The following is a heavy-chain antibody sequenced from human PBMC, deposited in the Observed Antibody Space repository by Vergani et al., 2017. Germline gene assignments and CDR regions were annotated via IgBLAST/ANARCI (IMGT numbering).Heavy chain of an antibody. D-gene: IGHD4-23*01. CDR3: AGDENCGGKYFDS. CDR2: ISYNGDRA. Sequence: EVQLVESGGSLVRPGGSLRLSCAVSGFTFNDYGMTWVRQTPGKGLEWVSSISYNGDRATDRDSVKGRFTVSRESAKNSLYLQMSNLRAEDTALYYCAGDENCGGKYFDSWGQGTLVTVSS. V-gene: IGHV3-20*04. J-gene: IGHJ4*02. CDR1: GFTFNDYG.